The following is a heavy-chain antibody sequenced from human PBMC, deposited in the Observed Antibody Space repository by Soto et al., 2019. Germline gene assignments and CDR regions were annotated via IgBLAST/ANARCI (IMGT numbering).Heavy chain of an antibody. CDR1: GFTFSNYP. Sequence: EVQVSESGGGLVQPGGSLRLSCATSGFTFSNYPMNWVRQAPGKGLEWVSGISAGGDTTYYADFVKGRFTIFRDNSKNSVSLQMNSLRVEDTAVYYCARRVWGQGTLVTVSS. J-gene: IGHJ4*02. V-gene: IGHV3-23*01. CDR2: ISAGGDTT. CDR3: ARRV.